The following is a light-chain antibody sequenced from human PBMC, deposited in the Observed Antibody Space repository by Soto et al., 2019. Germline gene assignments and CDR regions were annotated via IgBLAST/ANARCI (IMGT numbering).Light chain of an antibody. CDR3: QQYDTSPRT. V-gene: IGKV3-20*01. CDR2: AAS. Sequence: EILLTQSPGTLSLSPGDSATLSGRASQSLGSGYLAWYRQKPGQAPRILIYAASSRATGVPDRFSGSGSGTDFSLTISRLEPEEFAVYYCQQYDTSPRTVGQGTKVDIK. CDR1: QSLGSGY. J-gene: IGKJ1*01.